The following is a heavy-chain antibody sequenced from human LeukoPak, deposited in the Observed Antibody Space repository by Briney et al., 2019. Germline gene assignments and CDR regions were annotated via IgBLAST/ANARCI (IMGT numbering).Heavy chain of an antibody. Sequence: GGSLRLSCAASGFTFSDYYMNWIRQAPGKGLEWVSYISISGTTIYYADSVKGRFTISRDNAKNSLYLQMNSLRAEDTAVYHCACRIAVAVQWGQGTLVTVSS. D-gene: IGHD6-19*01. V-gene: IGHV3-11*04. J-gene: IGHJ4*02. CDR2: ISISGTTI. CDR3: ACRIAVAVQ. CDR1: GFTFSDYY.